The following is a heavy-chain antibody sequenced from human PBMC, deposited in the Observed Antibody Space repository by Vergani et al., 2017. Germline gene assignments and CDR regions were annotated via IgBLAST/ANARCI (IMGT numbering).Heavy chain of an antibody. CDR2: TIPMLGAT. J-gene: IGHJ6*02. V-gene: IGHV1-69*08. CDR3: ARAPPGPVRGVIYGMDV. CDR1: GGTFGSHT. D-gene: IGHD3-10*01. Sequence: QVQLEQSGAEVKKPGSSVTVSCRASGGTFGSHTISWVRQAPGQGLEWMGRTIPMLGATNYAQKFQGRVTITADESTSTAYMELSSLRSEDTAVYYCARAPPGPVRGVIYGMDVWGQGTTVTVSS.